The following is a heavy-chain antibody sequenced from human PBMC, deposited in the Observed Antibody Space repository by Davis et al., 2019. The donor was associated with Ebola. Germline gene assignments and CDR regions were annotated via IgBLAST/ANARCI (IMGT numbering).Heavy chain of an antibody. D-gene: IGHD3-3*01. Sequence: MPGGSLRLSCAVYGGSFSGYYWSWIRQPPGKGLERIGEINHSGSTNYNPSLKSRVTISVDTSKNQFSLKLSSVTAADTAVYYCASLITIFGVVMDAFDIWGQGTMVTVSS. V-gene: IGHV4-34*01. CDR1: GGSFSGYY. J-gene: IGHJ3*02. CDR3: ASLITIFGVVMDAFDI. CDR2: INHSGST.